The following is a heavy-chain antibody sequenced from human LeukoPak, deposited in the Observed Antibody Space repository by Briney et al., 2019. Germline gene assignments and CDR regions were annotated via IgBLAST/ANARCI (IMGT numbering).Heavy chain of an antibody. V-gene: IGHV3-64D*06. D-gene: IGHD5-18*01. CDR2: ISSNGGST. CDR3: VKDRVNTAVAPFDY. CDR1: GFTFSYYA. Sequence: GGSLRLSCSASGFTFSYYAMRWVRQAPGKGLEYVSVISSNGGSTYYADSVKGRFTISRDNSKNTLYLQMSSLRPEDTAVYYCVKDRVNTAVAPFDYWGQGTLVTVSS. J-gene: IGHJ4*02.